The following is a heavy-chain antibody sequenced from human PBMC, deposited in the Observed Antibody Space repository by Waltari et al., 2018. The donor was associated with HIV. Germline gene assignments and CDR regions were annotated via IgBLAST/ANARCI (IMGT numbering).Heavy chain of an antibody. CDR2: IWYDGSNK. J-gene: IGHJ4*02. CDR3: AREGHYYGSGRFGGDY. Sequence: QVQLVESGGGVVQPGRSLRLSCAASGFTFSPYGLHWVRQAPGKGLEWVAGIWYDGSNKYYADSVKGRLTISRDNSKNTVYLQINRLRAEDTAVYYCAREGHYYGSGRFGGDYWGQGTLVTVSS. D-gene: IGHD3-10*01. CDR1: GFTFSPYG. V-gene: IGHV3-33*01.